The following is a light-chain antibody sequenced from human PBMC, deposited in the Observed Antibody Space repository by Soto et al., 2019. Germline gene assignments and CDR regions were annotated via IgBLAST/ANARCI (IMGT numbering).Light chain of an antibody. Sequence: QSVLTQPPSVSGAPGQRVTISCTGSSSNIGAGCDVHWYQQLPGTAPKLLIYGNSNRPSGVPDRFSGSKSGTSASLAITGLQAEDEADYYCQSYDSGLSVVFGGGTKLTVL. CDR3: QSYDSGLSVV. CDR1: SSNIGAGCD. J-gene: IGLJ2*01. V-gene: IGLV1-40*01. CDR2: GNS.